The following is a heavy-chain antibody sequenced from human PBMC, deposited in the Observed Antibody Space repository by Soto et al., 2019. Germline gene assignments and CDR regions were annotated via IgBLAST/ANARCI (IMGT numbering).Heavy chain of an antibody. CDR1: GFTFSSYE. D-gene: IGHD3-3*01. J-gene: IGHJ4*02. CDR3: ARDSPQRYYDFWSGSRYFDY. Sequence: VGSLRLSCAASGFTFSSYEMNWVRQAPGKGLGGVSYISSSGSTIYYADSVKGRFTISRDNAKNSLYLQMNSLRAEDTAVYYCARDSPQRYYDFWSGSRYFDYWGQGTLVTVSS. V-gene: IGHV3-48*03. CDR2: ISSSGSTI.